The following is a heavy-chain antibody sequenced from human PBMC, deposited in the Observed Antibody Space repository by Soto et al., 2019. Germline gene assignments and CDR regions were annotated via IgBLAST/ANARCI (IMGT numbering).Heavy chain of an antibody. J-gene: IGHJ5*02. CDR1: AGSINTGASS. Sequence: PSETLSLTCSVSAGSINTGASSWAWVRQPPGEGLDFIGYIYHSGSTNYNPSLKSRVTIPVDKSKNQFSLKLSSVTAADTAVYYCARDAKGYCSSTSCYAGFDPWGQGTLVTVSS. V-gene: IGHV4-30-2*01. CDR2: IYHSGST. CDR3: ARDAKGYCSSTSCYAGFDP. D-gene: IGHD2-2*01.